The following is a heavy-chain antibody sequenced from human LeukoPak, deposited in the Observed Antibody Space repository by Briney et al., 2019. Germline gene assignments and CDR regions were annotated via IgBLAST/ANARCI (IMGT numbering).Heavy chain of an antibody. J-gene: IGHJ3*02. D-gene: IGHD2-2*01. CDR1: GGSISSYY. V-gene: IGHV4-59*08. CDR2: IYYSGST. CDR3: AGYCSSTSCFDAGFDI. Sequence: PSETLSLTCTVSGGSISSYYWSWVRQPPGKGLEWIGYIYYSGSTNYNPSLKSRVTISVDTSKNQFFLKLSSVTAADTAVYYCAGYCSSTSCFDAGFDIWGQGTMVTVSS.